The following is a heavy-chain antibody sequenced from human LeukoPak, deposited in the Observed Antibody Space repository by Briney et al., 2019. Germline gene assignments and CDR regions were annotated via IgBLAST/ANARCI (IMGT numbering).Heavy chain of an antibody. V-gene: IGHV3-66*01. D-gene: IGHD6-13*01. CDR2: IYSGGST. CDR3: AREPIAAAEDAFDI. Sequence: PGGSLRLSCAASGFTVSSNYMSWVRQAPGKGLEWVSVIYSGGSTYYADSVKGRFTISRDNSKNTLYLQMNSLRAEDTAVYYCAREPIAAAEDAFDIWGQGTMVTVSS. J-gene: IGHJ3*02. CDR1: GFTVSSNY.